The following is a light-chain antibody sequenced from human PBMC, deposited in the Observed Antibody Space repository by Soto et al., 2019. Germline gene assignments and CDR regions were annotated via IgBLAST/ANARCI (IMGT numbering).Light chain of an antibody. CDR2: VGTGGIVG. Sequence: QSVLTQPPSASASLGASVTLTCTLSSGYSDYKVDWYQQRPGKGPRLVMRVGTGGIVGSKGDGIPDRFSVVGEGPDRYLTIKNVQVEVESDYHCGADHGSVSNCVKVFGGGTMLAVL. CDR3: GADHGSVSNCVKV. J-gene: IGLJ2*01. CDR1: SGYSDYK. V-gene: IGLV9-49*03.